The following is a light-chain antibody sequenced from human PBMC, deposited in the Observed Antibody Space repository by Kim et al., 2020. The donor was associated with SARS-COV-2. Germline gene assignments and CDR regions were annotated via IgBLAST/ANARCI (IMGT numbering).Light chain of an antibody. J-gene: IGKJ2*01. CDR2: KAS. CDR3: QHYRRFPYT. Sequence: SASVGDRVTITCRASQDVESFLAWYQQKPGKAPKLLIDKASTLEGGVPPRFSDSGSGTGFTLTISSLQPDDFATYYCQHYRRFPYTFGQGTKLEI. CDR1: QDVESF. V-gene: IGKV1-5*03.